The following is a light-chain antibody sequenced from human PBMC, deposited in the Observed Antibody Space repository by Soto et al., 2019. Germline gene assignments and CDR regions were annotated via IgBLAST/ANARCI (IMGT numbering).Light chain of an antibody. V-gene: IGLV1-51*02. CDR3: GTWDSSLTTFV. CDR2: ENY. CDR1: SSDIGRNY. Sequence: QSVLTQPPSVSAAPGQKVTISCSGSSSDIGRNYVSWYKHLPRTAPKLLIYENYKRPSGIPDRFPGSKSGTSATLGITGLQTGDEADYYCGTWDSSLTTFVFGTGTKVTVL. J-gene: IGLJ1*01.